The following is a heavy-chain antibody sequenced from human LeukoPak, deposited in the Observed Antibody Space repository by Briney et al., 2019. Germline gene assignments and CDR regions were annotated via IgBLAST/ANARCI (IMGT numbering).Heavy chain of an antibody. CDR3: TRVNRGSWYDY. D-gene: IGHD6-13*01. V-gene: IGHV3-33*01. CDR1: GFTFNNYG. Sequence: GGSLRLSCATSGFTFNNYGMHWVRQAPGKGVEWVAVIWYDGSNKYYADSVKGRFTVSRDKSKNTLYLEMNSLRGEDTAVYYCTRVNRGSWYDYWGQGTLVTVSS. CDR2: IWYDGSNK. J-gene: IGHJ4*02.